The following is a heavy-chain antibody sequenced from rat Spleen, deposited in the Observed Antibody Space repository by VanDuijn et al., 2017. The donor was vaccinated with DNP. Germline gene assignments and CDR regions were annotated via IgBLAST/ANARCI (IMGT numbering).Heavy chain of an antibody. CDR1: GFTFSDYN. CDR2: IFYAGTTT. D-gene: IGHD1-11*01. CDR3: ARHGRRVFDY. J-gene: IGHJ2*01. V-gene: IGHV5-7*01. Sequence: EVQLVESGGGLVQPGRSLKLSCTASGFTFSDYNMAWVRQAPKKGLEWVATIFYAGTTTYYRGSVKGRFTISRDNANGTLYLQMDNLRSEDMATYFCARHGRRVFDYWGQGVMVTVSS.